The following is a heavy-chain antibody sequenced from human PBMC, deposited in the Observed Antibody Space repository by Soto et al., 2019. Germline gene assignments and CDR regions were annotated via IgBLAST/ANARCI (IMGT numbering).Heavy chain of an antibody. D-gene: IGHD1-26*01. CDR3: ANSKWELSPPFDY. J-gene: IGHJ4*02. Sequence: PGGSLRLSCAASGFTFSSYAMSWVRQSPGKGLEWVSAISGSGGSTYYADSVKGRFTISRDNSKNTLYLQMNSLRAEDTAVYYCANSKWELSPPFDYWGQGTLVTVSS. CDR1: GFTFSSYA. CDR2: ISGSGGST. V-gene: IGHV3-23*01.